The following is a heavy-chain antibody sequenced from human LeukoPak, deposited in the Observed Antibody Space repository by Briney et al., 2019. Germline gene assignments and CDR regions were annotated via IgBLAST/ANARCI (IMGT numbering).Heavy chain of an antibody. Sequence: GGSLRLSCAASGFTFSSYGMHWVRQAPGKGLEWVAFIRYDGSNKYYADSVKGRFTISRDNSKNTLYLQMNSLRAEDTAVYYCAKPRGLWFGELLYFDYWGQGTLVTVSS. J-gene: IGHJ4*02. V-gene: IGHV3-30*02. CDR1: GFTFSSYG. CDR2: IRYDGSNK. D-gene: IGHD3-10*01. CDR3: AKPRGLWFGELLYFDY.